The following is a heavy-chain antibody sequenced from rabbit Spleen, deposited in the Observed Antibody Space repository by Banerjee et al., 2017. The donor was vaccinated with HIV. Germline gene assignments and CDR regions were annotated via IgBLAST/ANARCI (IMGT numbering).Heavy chain of an antibody. Sequence: QSLEESGGDLVKPGASLTLTCTASGFSFSSSDYMCWVRQAPGKGLQWIACINAYTGKPVYATWAKGRFTISRTSSTSVTLQMTSLTAADTATYFCAGDLASVVGWNFGLWGPGTLVTVS. CDR3: AGDLASVVGWNFGL. D-gene: IGHD3-1*01. CDR2: INAYTGKP. V-gene: IGHV1S40*01. CDR1: GFSFSSSDY. J-gene: IGHJ4*01.